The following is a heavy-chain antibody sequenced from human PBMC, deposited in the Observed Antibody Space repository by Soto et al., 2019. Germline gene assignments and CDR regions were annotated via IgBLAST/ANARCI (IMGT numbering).Heavy chain of an antibody. Sequence: PGGSLRLCCAASGFTFSSYVMRWVRQAPGKGLEWASGISGEGDKTYYADSVKGRFTISRDNSKNTVVLQMNSLRPEDTAVYYCARDADIVATILNYWGQGTQVTVSS. CDR2: ISGEGDKT. J-gene: IGHJ4*02. D-gene: IGHD5-12*01. CDR1: GFTFSSYV. CDR3: ARDADIVATILNY. V-gene: IGHV3-23*01.